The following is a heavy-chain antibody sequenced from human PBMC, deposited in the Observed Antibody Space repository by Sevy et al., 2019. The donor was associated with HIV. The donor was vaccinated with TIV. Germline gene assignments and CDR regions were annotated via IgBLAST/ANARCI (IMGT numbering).Heavy chain of an antibody. J-gene: IGHJ4*02. Sequence: GGSLRLSCAASGFSFSGYAIRWVRQAPGKGLEWVAVISFDGSNKYYADSVKGRFTISRDNSKNTLVLQMNSLRAEDTAVYYCAKEGAYSYTTYFDYWGQGTVVTVSS. CDR1: GFSFSGYA. CDR2: ISFDGSNK. V-gene: IGHV3-30*18. CDR3: AKEGAYSYTTYFDY. D-gene: IGHD1-26*01.